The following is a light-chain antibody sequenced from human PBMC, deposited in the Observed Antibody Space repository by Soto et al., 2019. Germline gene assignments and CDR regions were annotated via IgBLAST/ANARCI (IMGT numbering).Light chain of an antibody. V-gene: IGKV1-39*01. CDR2: AAS. J-gene: IGKJ1*01. Sequence: DIQMTQSPSSLSASVGDRVTITCRASQSISSYLNWYQQKPGKAPKLLIYAASSLQSGVPSRFSGSGSGTAFTLTISSLQPEDFATYYWQQSYSTPPTFGQGTKVEIK. CDR3: QQSYSTPPT. CDR1: QSISSY.